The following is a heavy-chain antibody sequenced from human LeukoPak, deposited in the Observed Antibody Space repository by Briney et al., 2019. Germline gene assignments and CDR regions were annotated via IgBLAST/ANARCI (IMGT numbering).Heavy chain of an antibody. D-gene: IGHD5-18*01. J-gene: IGHJ4*02. CDR3: ARDPRGYSYGVDY. Sequence: GGPLRHPGAPSGFPYSDYYRTWTREAPGKGLKWVSYISSSGSTIYYADSVKGRFTISRDNAKNSLYLQMNSLRAEDTAVYYCARDPRGYSYGVDYWGQGTLVTVSS. CDR1: GFPYSDYY. V-gene: IGHV3-11*04. CDR2: ISSSGSTI.